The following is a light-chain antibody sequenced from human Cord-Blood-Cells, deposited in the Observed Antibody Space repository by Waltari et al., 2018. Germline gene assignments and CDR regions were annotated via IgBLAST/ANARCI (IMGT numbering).Light chain of an antibody. J-gene: IGKJ1*01. CDR3: QQYNSYSPA. V-gene: IGKV1-5*01. CDR2: DAS. CDR1: RSIGSW. Sequence: DIQMTQSPSTLSASVGDRVTITCRASRSIGSWVAWYQQKPGKAPKLLIYDASSLESGVPSRFSGSGSGTEFTLTISSLQPDDFATYDCQQYNSYSPAVGQGTKVEIK.